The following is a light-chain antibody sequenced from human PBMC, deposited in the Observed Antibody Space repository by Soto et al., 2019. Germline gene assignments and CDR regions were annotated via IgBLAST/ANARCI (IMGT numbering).Light chain of an antibody. Sequence: GDRVTITCRASQSISSWLAWYQQKPGKAPKLLIYDASSLESGVPSRFSGSGSGTEFTLTISSLQPDDFASYYCQQCYSPPLSFGGGTKVDIK. CDR2: DAS. V-gene: IGKV1-5*01. CDR1: QSISSW. CDR3: QQCYSPPLS. J-gene: IGKJ4*01.